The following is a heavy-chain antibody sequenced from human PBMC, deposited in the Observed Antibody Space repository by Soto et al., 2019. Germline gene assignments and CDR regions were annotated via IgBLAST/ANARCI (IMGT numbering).Heavy chain of an antibody. CDR2: IWYDGSNK. CDR3: ARDGSSSSSYYYYGMDV. D-gene: IGHD6-6*01. J-gene: IGHJ6*02. Sequence: GGSLRLSCAASGFTFSSYGMHWVRQAPGKGLEWVAVIWYDGSNKYYADSVKGRFTISRDNSKNTLYLQMNSLRAEDTAVYYCARDGSSSSSYYYYGMDVWGQGTTVTVS. CDR1: GFTFSSYG. V-gene: IGHV3-33*01.